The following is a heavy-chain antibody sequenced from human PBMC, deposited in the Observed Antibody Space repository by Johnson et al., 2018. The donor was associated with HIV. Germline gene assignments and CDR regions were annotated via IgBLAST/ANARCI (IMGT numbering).Heavy chain of an antibody. CDR2: ISSDGNT. CDR1: GFTVSSNY. Sequence: VQLVESGGGLVQPGGSLRLSCAASGFTVSSNYMTWVHRAPGKGLEWVSVISSDGNTYYADSVKGRFSISRDNAKNTLYLQMNRLTVEDTALYYCARAPAWLRGFDIWGQGTMVTVSS. J-gene: IGHJ3*02. V-gene: IGHV3-66*01. CDR3: ARAPAWLRGFDI. D-gene: IGHD5-24*01.